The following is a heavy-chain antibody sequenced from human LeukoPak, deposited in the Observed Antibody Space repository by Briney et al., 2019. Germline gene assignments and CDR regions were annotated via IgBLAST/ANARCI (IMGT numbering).Heavy chain of an antibody. CDR3: ARMQKDYDSSGYSDY. D-gene: IGHD3-22*01. Sequence: SETLSLTCAVYGGSFSGYYWSWIRQPPGKGLEWIGEINHSGSTNYNPSLKSRVTISVDTSKNQFSLKLSSVTAADTAVYYCARMQKDYDSSGYSDYWGQGTLVTVSS. CDR2: INHSGST. J-gene: IGHJ4*02. V-gene: IGHV4-34*01. CDR1: GGSFSGYY.